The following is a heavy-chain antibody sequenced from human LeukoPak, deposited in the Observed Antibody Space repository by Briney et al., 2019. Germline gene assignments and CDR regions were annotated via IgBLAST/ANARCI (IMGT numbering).Heavy chain of an antibody. D-gene: IGHD3-22*01. CDR3: AFSCDSSGYQGPDAFDI. CDR1: GGSISSYY. Sequence: SETLSLTCTVSGGSISSYYWSWIRQPPGKGLEWIGYIYYSGSTNYNPSLKSRVTISVDTSKNQFSLKLSSVTAADTAVYYCAFSCDSSGYQGPDAFDIWGQGTMVTVSS. J-gene: IGHJ3*02. V-gene: IGHV4-59*08. CDR2: IYYSGST.